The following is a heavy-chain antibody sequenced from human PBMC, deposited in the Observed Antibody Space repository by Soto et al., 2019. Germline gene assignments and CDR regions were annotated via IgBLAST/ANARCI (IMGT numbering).Heavy chain of an antibody. D-gene: IGHD2-8*01. V-gene: IGHV3-48*02. J-gene: IGHJ4*02. Sequence: KLSCAPSRFTFVEYRMHWVRQATSQCLEGVSYFSLTPDVIYYSDYVEGRFTVSRDNAKNSLYLQMNSLRDEDTAVYYSVRDRYCTYGFFYTKFFDYWGQGNLVTVSS. CDR3: VRDRYCTYGFFYTKFFDY. CDR2: FSLTPDVI. CDR1: RFTFVEYR.